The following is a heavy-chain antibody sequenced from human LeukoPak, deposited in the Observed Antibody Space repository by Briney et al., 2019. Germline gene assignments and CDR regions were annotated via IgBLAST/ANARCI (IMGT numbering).Heavy chain of an antibody. J-gene: IGHJ3*02. CDR3: ARGWYYDFWSGYYTSDDAFDI. V-gene: IGHV3-53*01. Sequence: GGSLRLSCAASGFTVSSNYMSWVRQAPGKGLEWVSVIYSGGSTYYADSMKGRFTISRDNSKNTLYLQMNSLRAEDTAVYYCARGWYYDFWSGYYTSDDAFDIWGQGTMVTVSS. CDR1: GFTVSSNY. CDR2: IYSGGST. D-gene: IGHD3-3*01.